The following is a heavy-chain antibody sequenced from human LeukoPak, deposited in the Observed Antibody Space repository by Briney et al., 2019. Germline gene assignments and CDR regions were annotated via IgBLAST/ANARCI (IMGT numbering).Heavy chain of an antibody. D-gene: IGHD3-3*01. CDR2: IYYSGST. CDR1: GGSISSSSYY. Sequence: PSETLSLTCTVSGGSISSSSYYWGWIRQPPGKGLEWIGSIYYSGSTYYNPSLKSRVTISVDTSKNQFSLKLSSVTAADTAVYYCARGFNYDFWSGYYYYWGQGTLVTVSS. J-gene: IGHJ4*02. CDR3: ARGFNYDFWSGYYYY. V-gene: IGHV4-39*01.